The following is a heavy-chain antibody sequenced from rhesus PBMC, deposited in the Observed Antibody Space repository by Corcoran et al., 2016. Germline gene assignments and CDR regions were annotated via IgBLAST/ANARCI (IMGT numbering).Heavy chain of an antibody. V-gene: IGHV3S25*01. CDR3: ARENNWNYGDV. D-gene: IGHD1-26*01. Sequence: EVQLVESGGGLAKPGGSLRLSCAASGFTFSSYWMNWVRQAPGKGLEWVSAINSGGGSTYYADSVKGRFTISRDNSKNTLSLQMNSLRAEDTAVYYCARENNWNYGDVWGPGVLVTVSS. CDR2: INSGGGST. J-gene: IGHJ5-1*01. CDR1: GFTFSSYW.